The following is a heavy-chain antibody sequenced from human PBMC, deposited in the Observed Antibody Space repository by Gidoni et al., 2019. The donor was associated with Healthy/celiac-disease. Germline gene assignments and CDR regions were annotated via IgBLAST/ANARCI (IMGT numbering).Heavy chain of an antibody. J-gene: IGHJ4*02. D-gene: IGHD4-17*01. Sequence: EVQLLESGGGLVQPGGSLRLACAASGFTFSSYAMSWVRQAPGTGLEWVAAISGSGGSTYYADSVKGRFTISRDNSKNTLYLQMNSLRAEDTAVYYCAKQTTVTTFLDYWGQGTLVTVSS. CDR3: AKQTTVTTFLDY. CDR2: ISGSGGST. CDR1: GFTFSSYA. V-gene: IGHV3-23*01.